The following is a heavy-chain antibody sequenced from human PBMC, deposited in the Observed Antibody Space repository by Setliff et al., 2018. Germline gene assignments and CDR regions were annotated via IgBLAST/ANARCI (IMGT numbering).Heavy chain of an antibody. D-gene: IGHD6-19*01. J-gene: IGHJ5*02. V-gene: IGHV3-23*01. CDR1: GFAFRTYA. Sequence: PGGSLRLSCAASGFAFRTYAMSWVRQAPGKGLEWVSDIGGGDGTTYYADSVKGRFTISRDNAKNSVYLQMNSLRADDTAVYYCVPQGPGYGNGWWTNWFDPWGQGTLVTVSS. CDR3: VPQGPGYGNGWWTNWFDP. CDR2: IGGGDGTT.